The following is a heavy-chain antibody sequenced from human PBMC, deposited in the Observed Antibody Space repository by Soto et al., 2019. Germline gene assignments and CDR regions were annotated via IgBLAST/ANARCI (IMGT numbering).Heavy chain of an antibody. D-gene: IGHD4-17*01. CDR2: ISGSGGST. CDR3: AKASGDYVYYYYYYMDV. J-gene: IGHJ6*03. Sequence: EVQLLESGGGLVQPGGSLRLSCAASGFTFSSYAMSWVRQAPGKGLEWVSAISGSGGSTYYADSVKGRFTISRDNPKNTLYLQRNSLSAYDTAVYYCAKASGDYVYYYYYYMDVWGKGTTVTVSS. CDR1: GFTFSSYA. V-gene: IGHV3-23*01.